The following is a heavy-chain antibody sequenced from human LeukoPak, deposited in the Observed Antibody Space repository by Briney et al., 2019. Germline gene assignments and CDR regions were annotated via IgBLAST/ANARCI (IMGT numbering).Heavy chain of an antibody. CDR2: IGVGGNNI. CDR1: GFTISNYE. Sequence: GGSLRLSCAASGFTISNYEFNWVRQAPGKGLEWVSYIGVGGNNIYYAESVRGRFTTSRDNAKNSLYLQLNSLRADDTAVYYCAKGFQTYGELSFDGWGQGTLVAVSS. CDR3: AKGFQTYGELSFDG. V-gene: IGHV3-48*03. D-gene: IGHD4-17*01. J-gene: IGHJ4*02.